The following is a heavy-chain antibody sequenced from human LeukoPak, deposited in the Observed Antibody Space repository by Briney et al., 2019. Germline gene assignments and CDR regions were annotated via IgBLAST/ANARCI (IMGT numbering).Heavy chain of an antibody. J-gene: IGHJ3*02. CDR2: IYYSGST. V-gene: IGHV4-39*01. CDR3: AGPISSGYYYVVIRDAFDI. D-gene: IGHD3-22*01. CDR1: GGSISSSSYY. Sequence: PSETLCLTCTVSGGSISSSSYYWGWIRQPPGKGLEWIGSIYYSGSTYDNPSIKSRVSVAVDTSKNQISRKLSSVTAADTAVYYCAGPISSGYYYVVIRDAFDIWGQGSMVTVSS.